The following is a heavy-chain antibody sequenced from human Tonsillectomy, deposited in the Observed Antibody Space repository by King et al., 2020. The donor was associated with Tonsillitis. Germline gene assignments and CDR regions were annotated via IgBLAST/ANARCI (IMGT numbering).Heavy chain of an antibody. D-gene: IGHD2-15*01. Sequence: VQLVESGAEVKKPGASVKVSCKASGYTFTSYGISWVRQAPGQGLEWMGWISTYNAHTNYAQKLQGRVTMTTDTSTSTAYMELRSLRSDDTAVYYCARDLGYCSGGSCYRNWFDPWGQGTLVTVSS. V-gene: IGHV1-18*04. CDR3: ARDLGYCSGGSCYRNWFDP. CDR1: GYTFTSYG. CDR2: ISTYNAHT. J-gene: IGHJ5*02.